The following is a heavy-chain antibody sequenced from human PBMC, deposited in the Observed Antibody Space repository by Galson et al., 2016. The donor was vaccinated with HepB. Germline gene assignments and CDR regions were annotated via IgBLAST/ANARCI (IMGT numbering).Heavy chain of an antibody. V-gene: IGHV3-7*01. J-gene: IGHJ3*02. CDR1: GFTFSSYW. CDR2: IKQDGSQK. Sequence: SLRLSCAASGFTFSSYWMSWVRQAPGKGLEWVANIKQDGSQKNYVDSVKGRVTISRDNAKNSLYLQMNSLRADDTAVYYCARGRTYDSNAFDTWGQGTMVTVSS. CDR3: ARGRTYDSNAFDT. D-gene: IGHD3-9*01.